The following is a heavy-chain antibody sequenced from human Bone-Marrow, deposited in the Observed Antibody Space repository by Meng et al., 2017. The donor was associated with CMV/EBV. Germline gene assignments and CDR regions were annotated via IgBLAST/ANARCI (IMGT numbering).Heavy chain of an antibody. J-gene: IGHJ4*02. CDR1: GFTFSDYY. CDR3: ARDRSRGYGFDY. CDR2: ISSSGSTI. D-gene: IGHD5-12*01. Sequence: GESLKISCAASGFTFSDYYMSWIRQAPGKGLEWVSYISSSGSTIYYADSVKGRFTISRDNAKNSLYLQMNSLRAEDTAVYYCARDRSRGYGFDYWGQGTLVTVSS. V-gene: IGHV3-11*04.